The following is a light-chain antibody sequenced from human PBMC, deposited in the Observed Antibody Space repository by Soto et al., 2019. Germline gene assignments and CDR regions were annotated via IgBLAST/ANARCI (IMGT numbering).Light chain of an antibody. V-gene: IGLV2-8*01. CDR3: SSYVGSSTLV. CDR1: SGDIGAYNY. J-gene: IGLJ2*01. CDR2: EVN. Sequence: QSVLAQPPSASGAPGQSVTISCTGTSGDIGAYNYVPWYQQHPGKAPKLLIYEVNKRPSGVPDRFSGSKSGNTASLTVSGAQAEDEADYYCSSYVGSSTLVFGGGTKVTVL.